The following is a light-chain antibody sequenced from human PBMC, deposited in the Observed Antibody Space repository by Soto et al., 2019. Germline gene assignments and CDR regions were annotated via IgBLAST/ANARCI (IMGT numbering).Light chain of an antibody. Sequence: DIQMTQSPSSVSASIGDTVTITCRASQDISTLLAWYQQQPGKAPKLLIYGASTLESGVPSRFSGRGSGTDFTLTISSLQPEDFATYFCQQADSFPLTFGGGTKVDIK. V-gene: IGKV1D-12*01. CDR1: QDISTL. CDR3: QQADSFPLT. J-gene: IGKJ4*01. CDR2: GAS.